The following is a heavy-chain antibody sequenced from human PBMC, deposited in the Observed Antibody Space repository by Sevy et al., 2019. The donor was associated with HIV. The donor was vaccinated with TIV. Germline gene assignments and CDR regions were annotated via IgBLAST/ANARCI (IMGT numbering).Heavy chain of an antibody. D-gene: IGHD2-15*01. J-gene: IGHJ4*02. CDR3: ARGILGYCSGGSCFGFDY. CDR1: GGSISSYY. V-gene: IGHV4-59*01. Sequence: SETLSLTCTVSGGSISSYYWSWIRQPPGKGLEWIGYIYYSGSTNYNPSLKSRVTISVGTSKNQFSLKLSSVTAADTAVYYCARGILGYCSGGSCFGFDYWGQGTLVTVSS. CDR2: IYYSGST.